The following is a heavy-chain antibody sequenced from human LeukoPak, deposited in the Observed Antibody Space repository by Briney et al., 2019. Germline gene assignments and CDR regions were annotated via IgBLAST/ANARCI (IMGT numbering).Heavy chain of an antibody. D-gene: IGHD4-17*01. CDR1: GFTVSSNY. J-gene: IGHJ4*02. CDR3: ANGDYDGFGGY. V-gene: IGHV3-66*01. CDR2: IYRGGGT. Sequence: GASLRLSCAASGFTVSSNYMSWVHQAPGKGLEWVSVIYRGGGTFYADSVKGRFTISRDNSKNTVYLQMNSLRAEDTAVYYCANGDYDGFGGYLGQGTLVTVSS.